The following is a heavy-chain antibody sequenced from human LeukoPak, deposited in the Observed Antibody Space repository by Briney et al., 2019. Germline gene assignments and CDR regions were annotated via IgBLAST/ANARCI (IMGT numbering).Heavy chain of an antibody. CDR2: IYHSGST. CDR3: ASLADYYDSSGYSPYYYYYYMDV. D-gene: IGHD3-22*01. CDR1: GGSISSSSYY. J-gene: IGHJ6*03. Sequence: SETLSLTCTVSGGSISSSSYYWGWIRQPPGKGLEWIGEIYHSGSTNYNPSLKSRVTISVDKSKNQLSLKLSSVTAADTAVYYCASLADYYDSSGYSPYYYYYYMDVWGKGTTVTVSS. V-gene: IGHV4-39*07.